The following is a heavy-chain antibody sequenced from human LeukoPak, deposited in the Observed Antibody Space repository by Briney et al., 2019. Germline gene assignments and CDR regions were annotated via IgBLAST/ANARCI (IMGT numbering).Heavy chain of an antibody. Sequence: RPSETLSLTCTVSGGSISSGGYYWSWIRQPPGKGLEWIGEINHSGSTNYNPSLKSRVTISVDTSKNQFSLKLSSVTAADTAVYYCARGRYSSGCLISIDYWGQGTLVTVSS. J-gene: IGHJ4*02. D-gene: IGHD6-19*01. CDR1: GGSISSGGYY. V-gene: IGHV4-39*07. CDR2: INHSGST. CDR3: ARGRYSSGCLISIDY.